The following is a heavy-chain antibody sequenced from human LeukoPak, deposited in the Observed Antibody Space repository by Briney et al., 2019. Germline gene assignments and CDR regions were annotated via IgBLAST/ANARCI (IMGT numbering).Heavy chain of an antibody. CDR2: MNPNSGNT. CDR3: ARGRGDCGGDCYDWFDP. D-gene: IGHD2-21*02. CDR1: GYTFTLYY. V-gene: IGHV1-8*02. J-gene: IGHJ5*02. Sequence: ASVKVSCKASGYTFTLYYMHWVRQATGQGLEWMGWMNPNSGNTGYAQKFQGRVTMTRDTSISTAYMELSSLRSEDTAVYYCARGRGDCGGDCYDWFDPWGQGTLVTVSS.